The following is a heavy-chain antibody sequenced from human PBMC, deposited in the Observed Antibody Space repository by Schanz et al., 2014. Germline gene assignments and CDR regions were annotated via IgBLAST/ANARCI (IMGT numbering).Heavy chain of an antibody. D-gene: IGHD3-10*01. CDR2: VPIDGSQK. CDR3: SKGRFGELRAFEI. Sequence: VQLVQSGGGLVQPGGSLRLSCAASGFTFSSYALHWVRQAPGKGLEWVAFVPIDGSQKFYADSVKGRFTISRDNSKNTVYLQMNSLSPGDAAVYYGSKGRFGELRAFEIWGQGTMVTVSS. J-gene: IGHJ3*02. V-gene: IGHV3-30*02. CDR1: GFTFSSYA.